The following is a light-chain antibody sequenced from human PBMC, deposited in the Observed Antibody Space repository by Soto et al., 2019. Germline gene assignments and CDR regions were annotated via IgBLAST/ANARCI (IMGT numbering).Light chain of an antibody. J-gene: IGKJ3*01. Sequence: DIQMTQSPSSLSASVGDRVTITCRASQSISSYLNWYQQKPGKAPKLLIYATSSLQSGVPSRFSGSGSGTDFTLTIRSLQPEDFATYYCQQSYSTPITFGPGTKVDI. CDR1: QSISSY. CDR2: ATS. V-gene: IGKV1-39*01. CDR3: QQSYSTPIT.